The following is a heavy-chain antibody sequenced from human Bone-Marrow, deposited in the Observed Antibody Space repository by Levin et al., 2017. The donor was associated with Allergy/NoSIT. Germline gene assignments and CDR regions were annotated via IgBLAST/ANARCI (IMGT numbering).Heavy chain of an antibody. CDR1: GFTFSDHY. CDR3: ARGPTVTYNYHYGMDV. V-gene: IGHV3-72*01. D-gene: IGHD4-17*01. J-gene: IGHJ6*02. CDR2: TRNRAKSYTT. Sequence: GGSLRLSCAASGFTFSDHYMDWVRQAPGKGLEWVGRTRNRAKSYTTQYAASVKGRFTISRDDSKNSLFLQMNSLKTEDTAVYYCARGPTVTYNYHYGMDVWGQGTAVTVSS.